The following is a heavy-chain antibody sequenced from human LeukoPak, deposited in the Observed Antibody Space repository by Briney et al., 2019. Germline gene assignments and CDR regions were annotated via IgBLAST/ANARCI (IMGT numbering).Heavy chain of an antibody. D-gene: IGHD6-19*01. CDR3: ARAALDSSGWYWSVNWFDP. CDR1: GYTFAGYY. CDR2: INPNSGGT. V-gene: IGHV1-2*02. J-gene: IGHJ5*02. Sequence: ASVKVSCKASGYTFAGYYMHWVRQAPGQGLEWMGWINPNSGGTNYAQKLQGRVTMTTDTSTSTAYMELRSLRSDDTAVYYCARAALDSSGWYWSVNWFDPWGRGTLVTVSS.